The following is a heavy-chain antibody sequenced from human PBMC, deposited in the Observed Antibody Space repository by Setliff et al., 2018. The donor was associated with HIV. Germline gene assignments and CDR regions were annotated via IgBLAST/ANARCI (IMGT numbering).Heavy chain of an antibody. CDR1: GGSFSGYY. CDR2: INHGGTT. Sequence: SETLSLTCAVYGGSFSGYYWSWIRQSPGKGLEWIGEINHGGTTNFNPSLKSRVTLSVDMSKNQFSLNLTSVTAADTAVYFCARRLYYDISTGYGHFDDWGRGSLVTV. D-gene: IGHD3-9*01. V-gene: IGHV4-34*01. J-gene: IGHJ4*02. CDR3: ARRLYYDISTGYGHFDD.